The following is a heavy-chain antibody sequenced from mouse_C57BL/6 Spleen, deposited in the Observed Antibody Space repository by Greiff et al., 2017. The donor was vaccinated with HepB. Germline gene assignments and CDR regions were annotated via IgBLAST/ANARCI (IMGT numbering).Heavy chain of an antibody. CDR1: GFTIKNYY. CDR2: IDPEDGET. CDR3: AREGSSVYWYFDV. D-gene: IGHD1-1*01. V-gene: IGHV14-2*01. J-gene: IGHJ1*03. Sequence: EVHLVESGAELVKPGASVKLSCTASGFTIKNYYMHWVKQRPEQGLEWIGRIDPEDGETKYAPKFQGKATITADTSSNTAYLQLSSLTSEDTAVYYCAREGSSVYWYFDVWGTGTTVTVSS.